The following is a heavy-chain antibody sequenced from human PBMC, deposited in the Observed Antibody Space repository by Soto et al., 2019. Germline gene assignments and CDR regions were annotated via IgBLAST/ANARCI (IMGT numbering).Heavy chain of an antibody. CDR3: AREAGVRYPFDP. CDR2: IYYSGST. CDR1: GGSIISYY. V-gene: IGHV4-59*01. J-gene: IGHJ5*02. Sequence: QVQLQESGPGLVKPSETLSLTCTVSGGSIISYYWSWIRQPPGKGLEWFGYIYYSGSTNYNPSLKSRVTISVDTSKNQFSLRLSSVSAADTAMYYCAREAGVRYPFDPWGQGTLVTVSS. D-gene: IGHD3-9*01.